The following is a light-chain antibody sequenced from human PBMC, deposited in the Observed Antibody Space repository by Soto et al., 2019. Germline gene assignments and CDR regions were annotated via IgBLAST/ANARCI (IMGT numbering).Light chain of an antibody. CDR1: SSNIGAGYD. CDR2: GTS. J-gene: IGLJ2*01. V-gene: IGLV1-40*01. Sequence: QSVLTQPPSVSGAPGQRVTISCTGSSSNIGAGYDVHWYQQLPGTAPKLLIFGTSNRPSGVPDRFSGSKSGTSASLAITGLQAEDEAAYYFQSSDTSLSGSEVFGGGTKLTVL. CDR3: QSSDTSLSGSEV.